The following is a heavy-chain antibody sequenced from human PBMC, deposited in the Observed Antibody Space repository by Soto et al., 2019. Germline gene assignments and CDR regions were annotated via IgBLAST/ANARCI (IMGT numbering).Heavy chain of an antibody. V-gene: IGHV3-23*01. CDR2: ISGSGANT. D-gene: IGHD6-13*01. Sequence: EVQLLESGGGLVQPGGSLRLSCAASGFAFSSYGMSWVRQAPGKGLEWVSGISGSGANTYYAASVKGRFTISRDNSEHTLFLQMNSLRDKDTAVYLCAKVSSNGWYDAFDIWGQGTLVTVSS. CDR3: AKVSSNGWYDAFDI. CDR1: GFAFSSYG. J-gene: IGHJ3*02.